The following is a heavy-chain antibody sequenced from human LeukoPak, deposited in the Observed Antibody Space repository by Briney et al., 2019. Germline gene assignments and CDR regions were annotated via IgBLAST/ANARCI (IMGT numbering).Heavy chain of an antibody. CDR3: AKVRVVFNWNYAYYFDS. J-gene: IGHJ4*02. Sequence: GSLRLSCAASGFTFSSYGMHWVRQAPGKGLEWVAFIRYDGSNKYYADSVKGRFIISRDNSKNTLYLQMNSLRAEDTAVYYCAKVRVVFNWNYAYYFDSWGQGTLVTVSS. CDR2: IRYDGSNK. CDR1: GFTFSSYG. V-gene: IGHV3-30*02. D-gene: IGHD1-7*01.